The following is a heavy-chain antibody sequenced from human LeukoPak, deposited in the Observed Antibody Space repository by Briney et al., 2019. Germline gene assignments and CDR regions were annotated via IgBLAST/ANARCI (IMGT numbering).Heavy chain of an antibody. V-gene: IGHV4-30-4*08. D-gene: IGHD3-3*01. CDR2: IYYSGST. CDR3: ARAVGDFWSGYSPFDI. Sequence: SETLSLTCTVSGGSISSGDYYWSWIRQPPWKGLEWIGYIYYSGSTYYNPSLKSRVTISVDTSKNQFSLKLSSVTAADTAVYYCARAVGDFWSGYSPFDIWGQGTMVTVSS. J-gene: IGHJ3*02. CDR1: GGSISSGDYY.